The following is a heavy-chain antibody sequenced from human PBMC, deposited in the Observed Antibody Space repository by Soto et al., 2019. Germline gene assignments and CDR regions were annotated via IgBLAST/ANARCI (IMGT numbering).Heavy chain of an antibody. D-gene: IGHD3-22*01. CDR2: VYHTGST. Sequence: SETLSLTCAVSGASMTTGGFSWTWVRQPPGGGLEWIGHVYHTGSTYHNPSLKSRGSISVDTSNNQFSLKLSSVTAADTAVYFCAREPYDITGNRIDSWGQGIPVTVSS. CDR1: GASMTTGGFS. J-gene: IGHJ5*01. CDR3: AREPYDITGNRIDS. V-gene: IGHV4-30-2*05.